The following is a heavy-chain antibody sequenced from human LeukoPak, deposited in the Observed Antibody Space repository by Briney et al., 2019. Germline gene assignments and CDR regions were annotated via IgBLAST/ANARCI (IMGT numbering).Heavy chain of an antibody. Sequence: ASVKVSCKAYGYSFTSHYRHWVRQAPGQGLEWMGLINASGSSTLYAQKFQGRVTMTRDMSTTTDYMELSSLRSEDTTVYYCARGSYHSVRWFDPWGQGTLVTVSS. J-gene: IGHJ5*02. V-gene: IGHV1-46*01. CDR2: INASGSST. CDR1: GYSFTSHY. D-gene: IGHD5/OR15-5a*01. CDR3: ARGSYHSVRWFDP.